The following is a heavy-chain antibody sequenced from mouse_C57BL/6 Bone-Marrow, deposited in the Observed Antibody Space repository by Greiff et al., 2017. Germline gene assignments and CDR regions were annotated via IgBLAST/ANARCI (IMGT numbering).Heavy chain of an antibody. D-gene: IGHD1-1*01. CDR1: GYTFTDYY. V-gene: IGHV1-76*01. CDR3: ARNYYGSSYECAY. J-gene: IGHJ3*01. CDR2: IYPGSGNT. Sequence: QVQLQQSGAELVRPGASVKLSCKASGYTFTDYYINWVKQRPGQGLEWIARIYPGSGNTYYNEKFKGKATLTAEKSSSTAYMQLSRLTSEDSAVXFCARNYYGSSYECAYWGQGTLVTVSA.